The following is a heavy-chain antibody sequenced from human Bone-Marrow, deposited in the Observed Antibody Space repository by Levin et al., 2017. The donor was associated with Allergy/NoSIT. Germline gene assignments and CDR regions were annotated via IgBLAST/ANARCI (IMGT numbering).Heavy chain of an antibody. CDR3: ARDHYAGSGWVSYYYGMDV. V-gene: IGHV3-48*03. D-gene: IGHD6-19*01. J-gene: IGHJ6*02. CDR1: GFTFSSYE. CDR2: ISSSGSTI. Sequence: GGSLRLSCAASGFTFSSYEMNWVRQAPGKGLEWVSYISSSGSTIYYADSVKGRFTISRDNAKNSLYLQMNSLRAEDTAVYYCARDHYAGSGWVSYYYGMDVWGQGTTVTVSS.